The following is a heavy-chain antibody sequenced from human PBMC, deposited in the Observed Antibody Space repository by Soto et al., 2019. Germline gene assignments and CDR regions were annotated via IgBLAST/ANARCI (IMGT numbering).Heavy chain of an antibody. CDR2: IYHSGST. J-gene: IGHJ6*02. D-gene: IGHD3-10*01. V-gene: IGHV4-4*02. Sequence: PSETLSLTCAVSGGSISSSNWWGWVRQPPGKGLEWIGEIYHSGSTNYNPSLKSRVTISVDKSKNQFSLKLSSVTAADTAVYYCARDQDTMVRGASPRGHYYGMDVWGQGTTVTVSS. CDR3: ARDQDTMVRGASPRGHYYGMDV. CDR1: GGSISSSNW.